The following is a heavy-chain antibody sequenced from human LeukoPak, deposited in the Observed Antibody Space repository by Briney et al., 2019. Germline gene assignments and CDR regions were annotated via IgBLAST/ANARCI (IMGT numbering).Heavy chain of an antibody. Sequence: GGSLRLSCAASGVTFSTYAMSWVRQAPGKGLEWVSGIDGRGRYAYYRDSVRGRFTISRDNSKKTLDLHMSSLRAGDTAVYYCAKGSSGYYYYFESWGQGTLVTVSS. CDR2: IDGRGRYA. CDR3: AKGSSGYYYYFES. D-gene: IGHD3-22*01. CDR1: GVTFSTYA. J-gene: IGHJ4*02. V-gene: IGHV3-23*01.